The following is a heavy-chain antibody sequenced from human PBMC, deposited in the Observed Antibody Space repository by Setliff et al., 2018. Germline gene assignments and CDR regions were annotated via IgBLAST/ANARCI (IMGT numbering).Heavy chain of an antibody. CDR1: GYSLSAYV. J-gene: IGHJ6*03. Sequence: ASVKVSCKASGYSLSAYVMLWVRQAPGQRLEWMGWINGASGNTKYSQKFQGRVTITRDTSASTAHMELSSLRSEDTAVYYCAREGVDTRSSTDYRYYMDVWGKGTTVTVSS. CDR3: AREGVDTRSSTDYRYYMDV. D-gene: IGHD5-18*01. V-gene: IGHV1-3*01. CDR2: INGASGNT.